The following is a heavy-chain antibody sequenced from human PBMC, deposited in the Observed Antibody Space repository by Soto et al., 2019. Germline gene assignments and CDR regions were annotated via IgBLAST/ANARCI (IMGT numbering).Heavy chain of an antibody. CDR1: KYSITNGFY. J-gene: IGHJ4*02. V-gene: IGHV4-38-2*01. Sequence: TSETLSLTCVVSKYSITNGFYWAWIRHAPWKGLEWLGHVYHSGNKYYNPSLKSRLTISQDVYPNQFSLALLPVTTSATAVYFCARAGAVNGALDSWGQGTLVTV. D-gene: IGHD2-8*01. CDR3: ARAGAVNGALDS. CDR2: VYHSGNK.